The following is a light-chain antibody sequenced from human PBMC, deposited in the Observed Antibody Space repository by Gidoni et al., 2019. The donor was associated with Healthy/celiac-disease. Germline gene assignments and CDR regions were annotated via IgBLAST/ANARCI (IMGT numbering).Light chain of an antibody. CDR2: GNS. Sequence: QSVLTQPPSVSGAHGHRVTISCTGSSSNIGAGYDVHWYQQLPGTAPKLLIYGNSNRPSGVPDRFAGSKSGTSASLAITGLQAEDEADYYCQSYDSSLSGSVFGGGTKLTVL. V-gene: IGLV1-40*01. CDR3: QSYDSSLSGSV. J-gene: IGLJ2*01. CDR1: SSNIGAGYD.